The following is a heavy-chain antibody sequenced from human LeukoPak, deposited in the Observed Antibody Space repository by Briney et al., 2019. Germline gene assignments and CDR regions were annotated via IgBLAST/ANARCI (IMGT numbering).Heavy chain of an antibody. CDR1: GFTFSSYE. V-gene: IGHV3-48*03. Sequence: GGSLRLSCAASGFTFSSYEMNWVRQAPGKGLEWVSYISSSGSTIYYADSVKGRFTISRDNSKNTLYLQMNSLRPEDTAVYYSARAYGDYSGFDLWGQGALVTVSS. J-gene: IGHJ4*02. CDR3: ARAYGDYSGFDL. D-gene: IGHD4-17*01. CDR2: ISSSGSTI.